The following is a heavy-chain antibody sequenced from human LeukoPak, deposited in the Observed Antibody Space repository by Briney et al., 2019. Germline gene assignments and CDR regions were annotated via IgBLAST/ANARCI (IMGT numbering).Heavy chain of an antibody. J-gene: IGHJ6*02. CDR3: ARNRRDYYYYYGMDV. V-gene: IGHV1-69*13. CDR1: GGTFSSYA. Sequence: SVKVSCKASGGTFSSYAIGWVRQAPGQGLEWMGGIIPIFGTANYAQKFQGRVTITADESTSTAYMELSSLRSEDTAVYYCARNRRDYYYYYGMDVWGQGTTVTVSS. CDR2: IIPIFGTA. D-gene: IGHD1-14*01.